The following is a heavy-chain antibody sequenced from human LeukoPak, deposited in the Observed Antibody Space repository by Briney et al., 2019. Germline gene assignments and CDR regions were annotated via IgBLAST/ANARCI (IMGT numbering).Heavy chain of an antibody. D-gene: IGHD2-15*01. CDR1: GFTFSDSA. J-gene: IGHJ4*02. CDR2: IRSKPNSYAT. CDR3: TKHLKGSTPFDY. Sequence: GGSLKLSCAASGFTFSDSAFHWVRQASGKGLEWVGRIRSKPNSYATAYTASVKGRFTISRDDSKNMAYLQMNSLNTEDTAMYYCTKHLKGSTPFDYWGQGTLVSVSS. V-gene: IGHV3-73*01.